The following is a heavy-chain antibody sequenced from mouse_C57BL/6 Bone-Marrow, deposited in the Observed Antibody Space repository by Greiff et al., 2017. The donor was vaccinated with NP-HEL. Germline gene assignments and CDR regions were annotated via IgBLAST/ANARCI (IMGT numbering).Heavy chain of an antibody. D-gene: IGHD1-1*01. Sequence: QVQLQQSGAELARPGASVKMSCKASGYTFTSYTMHWVKQRPGQGLEWIGYINPSSGYTKYNQKFKDKATLTADKSSSTASMQLSSLTSEDSAVYYCARTDYYGSSFLYYFDYWGHGTTLTVSS. J-gene: IGHJ2*01. CDR3: ARTDYYGSSFLYYFDY. CDR1: GYTFTSYT. V-gene: IGHV1-4*01. CDR2: INPSSGYT.